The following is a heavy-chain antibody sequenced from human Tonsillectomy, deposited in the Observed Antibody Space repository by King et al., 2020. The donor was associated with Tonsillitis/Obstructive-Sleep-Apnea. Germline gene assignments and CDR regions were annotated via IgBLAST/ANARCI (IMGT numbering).Heavy chain of an antibody. D-gene: IGHD4-17*01. Sequence: VQLVESGGGSVQPGGSLRLSCAASGFTFSSYSMNWVRQAPGKGLEWVSYISSSSSTIYYADSVKGRFTISRDNAKNSLYLQMNSLRDEDTAVYYCARDRDYGDYVRGHAFDIWGQGTMVTVSS. CDR3: ARDRDYGDYVRGHAFDI. J-gene: IGHJ3*02. CDR1: GFTFSSYS. CDR2: ISSSSSTI. V-gene: IGHV3-48*02.